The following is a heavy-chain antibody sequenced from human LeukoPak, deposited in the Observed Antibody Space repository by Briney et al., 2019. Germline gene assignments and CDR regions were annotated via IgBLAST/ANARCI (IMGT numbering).Heavy chain of an antibody. J-gene: IGHJ5*02. CDR1: GGTFSSYA. V-gene: IGHV1-69*13. CDR3: ARGGGSYYFRWFDP. CDR2: IIPIFGTA. D-gene: IGHD1-26*01. Sequence: SVKVSCKASGGTFSSYAISWARQAPGQGLEWMGGIIPIFGTANYAQKFQGRVTITADESTSTAYMELSSLRSEDTAVYYCARGGGSYYFRWFDPWGQGTLVTVSS.